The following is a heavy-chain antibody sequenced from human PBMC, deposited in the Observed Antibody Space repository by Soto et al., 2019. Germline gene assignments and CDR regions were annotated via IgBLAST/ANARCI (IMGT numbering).Heavy chain of an antibody. V-gene: IGHV1-3*01. CDR2: INAGNGNT. Sequence: QVQLVQSGAEVKKPGASVKVSCKASGYTFTSYAMHWVRQAPGQRLEWMGWINAGNGNTKYSQKFQGRVTITRDTSASTAYMELSSLRSDDTAVYYCARDRHYDFWSGVYYYYYMDVWGKGTTVTVSS. CDR3: ARDRHYDFWSGVYYYYYMDV. CDR1: GYTFTSYA. J-gene: IGHJ6*03. D-gene: IGHD3-3*01.